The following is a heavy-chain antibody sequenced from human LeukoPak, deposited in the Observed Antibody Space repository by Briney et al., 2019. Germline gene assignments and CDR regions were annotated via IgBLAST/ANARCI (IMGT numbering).Heavy chain of an antibody. CDR2: ISYDGSNK. CDR3: AARDYGGNSGI. Sequence: GRSLTLSCAASGFTFSTYAMHWVRQAPGKGLEWVAVISYDGSNKYYADSVKGRFTISRDNSKNTLYLQMNSLRAEDTAVYYCAARDYGGNSGIWGQRTLVSASS. D-gene: IGHD4-23*01. J-gene: IGHJ3*02. V-gene: IGHV3-30*03. CDR1: GFTFSTYA.